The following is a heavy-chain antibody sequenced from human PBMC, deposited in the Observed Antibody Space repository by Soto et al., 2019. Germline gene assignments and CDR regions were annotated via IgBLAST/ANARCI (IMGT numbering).Heavy chain of an antibody. CDR2: ISAYNGNT. D-gene: IGHD2-21*02. V-gene: IGHV1-18*01. CDR3: ARDPSVFCGGDCLYFQH. Sequence: QVQLVQSGAEVKKPGASVKVSCKASGYTFTSYGISWVRQAPGQGLEWMGWISAYNGNTNYAQKLQGRVIMTTDTSTSTAYMELRSLRSDDTAVYYCARDPSVFCGGDCLYFQHWGQGTLVTVCS. CDR1: GYTFTSYG. J-gene: IGHJ1*01.